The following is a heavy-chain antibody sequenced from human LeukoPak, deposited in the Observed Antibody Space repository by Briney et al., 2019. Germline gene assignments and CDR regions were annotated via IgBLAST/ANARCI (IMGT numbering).Heavy chain of an antibody. CDR1: GGTFSSYA. J-gene: IGHJ4*02. CDR2: ITPILGSA. Sequence: SVKVSCKASGGTFSSYAISWVRQAPGQGLEWMGWITPILGSANYAQSFQGRVTMTADESTSTAYMELCSLRSEDTAVYYCATSSRTYSSTDYWGQGTLVTVSS. V-gene: IGHV1-69*11. CDR3: ATSSRTYSSTDY. D-gene: IGHD6-13*01.